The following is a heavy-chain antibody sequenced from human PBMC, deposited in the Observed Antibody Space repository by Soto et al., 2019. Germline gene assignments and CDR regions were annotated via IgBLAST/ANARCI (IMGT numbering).Heavy chain of an antibody. J-gene: IGHJ6*02. CDR3: ARDRGIVVLSAAPYYSGMDV. V-gene: IGHV3-30-3*01. CDR2: ISYDGSNK. Sequence: PGGSLRLSCAASGFTFSSYAMHWVRQAPGKGLEWVAVISYDGSNKYYADSVKGRFTISRDNSKNTLYLQMNSLRAEDTALYYCARDRGIVVLSAAPYYSGMDVSGQGTTVTVSS. CDR1: GFTFSSYA. D-gene: IGHD2-2*01.